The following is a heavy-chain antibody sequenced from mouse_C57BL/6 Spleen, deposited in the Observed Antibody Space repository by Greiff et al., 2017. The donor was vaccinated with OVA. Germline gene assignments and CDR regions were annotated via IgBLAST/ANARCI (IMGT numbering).Heavy chain of an antibody. CDR2: ISYDGSN. CDR3: ARDGANWDWYFDV. V-gene: IGHV3-6*01. J-gene: IGHJ1*03. Sequence: EVKLVESGPGLVKPSQSLSLTCSVTGYSITSGYYWNWIRQFPGNKLEWMGYISYDGSNNYNPSLKNRISITRDTSKNQFFLKLNSVTTEDTATYYCARDGANWDWYFDVWGTGTTVTVSS. D-gene: IGHD4-1*01. CDR1: GYSITSGYY.